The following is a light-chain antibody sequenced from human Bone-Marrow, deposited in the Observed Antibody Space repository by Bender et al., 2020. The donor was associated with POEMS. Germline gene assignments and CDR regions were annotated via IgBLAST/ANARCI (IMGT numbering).Light chain of an antibody. CDR3: CSYASRFTLVV. CDR2: QDN. J-gene: IGLJ2*01. V-gene: IGLV3-1*01. Sequence: SYELTQPPSVSVSPGQTASITCSGDKLGDKYANWYQQNPGQSPVLVIYQDNKRPSGIPERFSGSKSGNTASLTISGLQAEDEADYYCCSYASRFTLVVFGGGTKLTVL. CDR1: KLGDKY.